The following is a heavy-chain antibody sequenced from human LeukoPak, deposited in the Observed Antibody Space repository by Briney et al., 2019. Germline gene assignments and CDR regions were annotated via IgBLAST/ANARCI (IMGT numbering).Heavy chain of an antibody. V-gene: IGHV4-31*03. D-gene: IGHD5-12*01. Sequence: SQTLSLTCSVSGDSINSAVDFWGWTRQLPGKGLEWIGYIRNGGFTNYNPSLKSRMTMSIDRSKNQVYLNVISVTAADTAVYYCARQYNYLFDPWGRGTLVIVSS. CDR3: ARQYNYLFDP. CDR2: IRNGGFT. CDR1: GDSINSAVDF. J-gene: IGHJ5*02.